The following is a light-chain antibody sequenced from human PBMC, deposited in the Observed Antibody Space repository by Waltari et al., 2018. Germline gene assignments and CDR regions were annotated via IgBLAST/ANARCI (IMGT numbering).Light chain of an antibody. CDR1: QSVLYSSNNKNY. CDR2: WAS. CDR3: QQYYSTPQT. V-gene: IGKV4-1*01. Sequence: DIVMTQSPDSLAVSLGERATINCKSSQSVLYSSNNKNYLDWYQQKPGQPPKLLIYWASTRGSGVPDRFSGSGSGTDFTLTISSLQAEDVAVYYCQQYYSTPQTFGQGTKVEIK. J-gene: IGKJ1*01.